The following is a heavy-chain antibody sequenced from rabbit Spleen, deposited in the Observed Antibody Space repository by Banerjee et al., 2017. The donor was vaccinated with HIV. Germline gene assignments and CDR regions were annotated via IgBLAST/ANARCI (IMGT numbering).Heavy chain of an antibody. CDR3: ARGEHFSVGFSAFAIYLDL. Sequence: EESGGGLVQPEGSLKLSCTVSGFDISKYGVTWVRQAPGKGLEWIGIIYATFDTTYYASWVNGRFTISLDNAQNTVFLQMTSLTAADTATYFCARGEHFSVGFSAFAIYLDLWGPGTLVTVS. J-gene: IGHJ4*01. CDR2: IYATFDTT. D-gene: IGHD6-1*01. V-gene: IGHV1S47*01. CDR1: GFDISKYG.